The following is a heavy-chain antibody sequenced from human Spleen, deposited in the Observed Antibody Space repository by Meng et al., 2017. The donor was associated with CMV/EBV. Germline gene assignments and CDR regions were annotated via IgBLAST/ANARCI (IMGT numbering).Heavy chain of an antibody. V-gene: IGHV4-30-4*08. CDR1: GGSISSGDYY. CDR2: IYYSGST. CDR3: ARDRGGN. D-gene: IGHD6-25*01. J-gene: IGHJ4*02. Sequence: QVQLQEPGPRLGNPSQTPSLTCTVSGGSISSGDYYWSWIRQPPGKGLVWIGYIYYSGSTYYNPSLKSRVTISVDTSKNQFSLKLSSVTAADTAVYYCARDRGGNWGQGTLVTVSS.